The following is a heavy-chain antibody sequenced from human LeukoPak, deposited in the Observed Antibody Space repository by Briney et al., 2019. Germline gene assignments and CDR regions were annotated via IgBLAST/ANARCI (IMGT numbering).Heavy chain of an antibody. D-gene: IGHD4-17*01. CDR2: IYTSGST. V-gene: IGHV4-4*07. CDR3: ARDRYGDYWDQDYYYGMDV. J-gene: IGHJ6*02. CDR1: GGSISSYY. Sequence: SETLSLTCTVSGGSISSYYWSWLRQPAGKGLEWIGRIYTSGSTNYNPSLKSRVTMSVDTSKNQFSLKLSSATAADTAVYYCARDRYGDYWDQDYYYGMDVWGQGTTVTVSS.